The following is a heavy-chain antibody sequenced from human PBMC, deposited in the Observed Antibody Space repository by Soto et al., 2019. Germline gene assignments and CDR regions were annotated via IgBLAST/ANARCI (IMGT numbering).Heavy chain of an antibody. D-gene: IGHD6-13*01. CDR2: IYYSGST. CDR3: ARAAHYSSPFRWFDP. V-gene: IGHV4-31*03. Sequence: QVQLQESGPGLVKPSQTLSLTCTVSCGSISSGGYYCSWIRQHPGKGLEWIGYIYYSGSTYYNPSLNSRVTISVDTSKNQFSLKLSSVTAADTAVYYCARAAHYSSPFRWFDPWGQGTLVTVSS. CDR1: CGSISSGGYY. J-gene: IGHJ5*02.